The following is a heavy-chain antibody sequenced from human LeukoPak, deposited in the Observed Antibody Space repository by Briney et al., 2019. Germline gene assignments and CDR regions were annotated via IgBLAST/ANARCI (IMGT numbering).Heavy chain of an antibody. CDR3: ARDRASAGGFDY. CDR1: GVSISLYY. J-gene: IGHJ4*02. Sequence: SESLSLTCSVSGVSISLYYWSWIRQPPGKGLEWIGYIYYSGTTNYNPSLQSRVPISVATSKNQFSLKLSSVTAADTALYYCARDRASAGGFDYWGQGTLVTVSS. V-gene: IGHV4-59*01. CDR2: IYYSGTT. D-gene: IGHD2-15*01.